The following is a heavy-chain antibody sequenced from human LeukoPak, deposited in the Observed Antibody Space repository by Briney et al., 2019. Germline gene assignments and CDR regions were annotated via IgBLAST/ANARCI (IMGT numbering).Heavy chain of an antibody. J-gene: IGHJ4*02. CDR3: ARYLTSIAAFDY. V-gene: IGHV4-39*07. D-gene: IGHD6-6*01. CDR1: GGSISSSSYH. CDR2: IYYSGRT. Sequence: SETLSLTCSVSGGSISSSSYHWGWIRQPPGKGLEWIGSIYYSGRTYYNPSLKSRVTISVDTSKNQFSLKLSSVTAADTAVYYCARYLTSIAAFDYWGQGTLVTVSS.